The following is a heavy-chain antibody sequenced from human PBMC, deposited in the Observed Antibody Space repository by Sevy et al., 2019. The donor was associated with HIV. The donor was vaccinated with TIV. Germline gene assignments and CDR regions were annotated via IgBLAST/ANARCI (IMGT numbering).Heavy chain of an antibody. D-gene: IGHD3-22*01. CDR1: GFTFSSHY. CDR2: IKQDGSDK. V-gene: IGHV3-7*01. CDR3: ASEALYYYDSERHYDDAFDM. J-gene: IGHJ3*02. Sequence: GGSLRLSCAASGFTFSSHYMSWVRRAPGKGLEWVANIKQDGSDKFYVESVKGRFTISRDNAKNSLCLQLSGLRAEDTAMYFCASEALYYYDSERHYDDAFDMWGPGTMVTVSS.